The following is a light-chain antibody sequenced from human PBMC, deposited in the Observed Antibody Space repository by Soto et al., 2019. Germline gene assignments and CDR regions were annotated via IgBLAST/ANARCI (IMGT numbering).Light chain of an antibody. CDR2: KAS. CDR1: QSISSW. V-gene: IGKV1-5*03. J-gene: IGKJ1*01. CDR3: QQSET. Sequence: DLPMTQSPSTLSASVGDRVTITCRASQSISSWLAWYQQKPGKAPKLLIYKASSLESGVPSRFSGSGSGTEFTLTISSLQPNDFATYYCQQSETFGQGTKVEIK.